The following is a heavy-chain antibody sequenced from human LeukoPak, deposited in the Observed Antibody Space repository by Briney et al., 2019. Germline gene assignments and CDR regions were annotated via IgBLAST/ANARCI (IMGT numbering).Heavy chain of an antibody. Sequence: SETLSLTCTVSGGSISSGGYYWSWIRQHPGKGLEWIGYIYYSGSTYYNPSLKSRVTRSVDTSKNQFSPKLSSVTAADTAVYYCARQMTTVSMDVWGQGTTVTVSS. J-gene: IGHJ6*02. CDR1: GGSISSGGYY. CDR3: ARQMTTVSMDV. CDR2: IYYSGST. V-gene: IGHV4-31*03. D-gene: IGHD4-4*01.